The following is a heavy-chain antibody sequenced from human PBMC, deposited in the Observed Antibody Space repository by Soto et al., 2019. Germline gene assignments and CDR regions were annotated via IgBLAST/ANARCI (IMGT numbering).Heavy chain of an antibody. CDR1: GFTFSSSA. J-gene: IGHJ4*02. CDR3: EAVGDSYGY. Sequence: SVKVSCKASGFTFSSSAVQWVRQARGQRLEWIGWIVVGSGNTNYAQRFQERLTITRDMSTSTAYMDLSSLRSEDTAVYYCEAVGDSYGYWGQGTLVTVSS. V-gene: IGHV1-58*01. CDR2: IVVGSGNT. D-gene: IGHD5-18*01.